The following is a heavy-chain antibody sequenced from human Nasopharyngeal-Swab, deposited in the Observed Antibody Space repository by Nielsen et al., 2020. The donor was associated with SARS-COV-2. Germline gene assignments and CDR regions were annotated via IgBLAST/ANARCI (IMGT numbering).Heavy chain of an antibody. CDR1: GFSLSTSGVG. CDR2: IYWDDDK. D-gene: IGHD6-13*01. V-gene: IGHV2-5*02. CDR3: AHSSSTAYYFDY. Sequence: SGPTLVKPTQTLTLTCTFSGFSLSTSGVGVGWIRQPPGKALEWLALIYWDDDKRYSPSLKSRLTTTKDTTKNQVVLTMTNMDPVDTATYYCAHSSSTAYYFDYWGQGTLVTVSS. J-gene: IGHJ4*02.